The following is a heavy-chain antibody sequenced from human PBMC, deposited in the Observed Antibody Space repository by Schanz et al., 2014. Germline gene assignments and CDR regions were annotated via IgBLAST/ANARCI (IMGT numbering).Heavy chain of an antibody. D-gene: IGHD6-19*01. CDR2: ISTSNGNT. Sequence: QVQVVQSGAEVKKPGASVKVSCKASGYTFTDYGVIWVRQAPGQGLEWMGWISTSNGNTNYTQKFQGRVTMTIDPYTSTAYMELSSLRSDDTAVYYCARGGYSSGWYDRDIAHFDYWGQGTLVTVSS. CDR3: ARGGYSSGWYDRDIAHFDY. CDR1: GYTFTDYG. J-gene: IGHJ4*02. V-gene: IGHV1-18*01.